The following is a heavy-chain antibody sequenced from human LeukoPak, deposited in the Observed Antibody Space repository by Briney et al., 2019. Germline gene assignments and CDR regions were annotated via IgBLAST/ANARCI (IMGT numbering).Heavy chain of an antibody. CDR1: GGSISSYY. CDR3: ARGIYEFTGYSYGFDWYFDL. J-gene: IGHJ2*01. CDR2: IYYSGST. D-gene: IGHD5-18*01. V-gene: IGHV4-59*01. Sequence: SETLSLTCTVSGGSISSYYWSWIRQPPGKGLEWIGYIYYSGSTNYNPSLKSRVTISVDTSKNQFSLKLSSVTAADTAVYYCARGIYEFTGYSYGFDWYFDLWGRGTLVTVSS.